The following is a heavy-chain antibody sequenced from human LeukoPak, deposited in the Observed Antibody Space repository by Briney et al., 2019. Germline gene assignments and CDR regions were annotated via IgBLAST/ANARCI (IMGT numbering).Heavy chain of an antibody. CDR2: IYYSGST. CDR1: GGSISSGDYY. J-gene: IGHJ4*02. D-gene: IGHD4-11*01. CDR3: ASWTTVSLNFDY. V-gene: IGHV4-30-4*08. Sequence: PSETLSLTCTVSGGSISSGDYYWSWIRQPPGKGLEWIGYIYYSGSTYYNPSLKSRVTISVDTSKNQFSLKLSSVTAAHTAVYYCASWTTVSLNFDYWGQGTLVTVSS.